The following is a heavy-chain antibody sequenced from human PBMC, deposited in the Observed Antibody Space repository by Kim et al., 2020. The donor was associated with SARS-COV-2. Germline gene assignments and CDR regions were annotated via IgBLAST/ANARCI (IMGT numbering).Heavy chain of an antibody. Sequence: GGSLRLSCAASGFTFSSFSMNWVRQAPGKGLEWISFITSSSSAIYYADSVKGRFTISRENAKSSLYLQMNSLRAEDMAVYFCASGTYRSPFHWGQGTLVTVSS. V-gene: IGHV3-48*04. CDR2: ITSSSSAI. D-gene: IGHD3-16*02. CDR3: ASGTYRSPFH. J-gene: IGHJ4*02. CDR1: GFTFSSFS.